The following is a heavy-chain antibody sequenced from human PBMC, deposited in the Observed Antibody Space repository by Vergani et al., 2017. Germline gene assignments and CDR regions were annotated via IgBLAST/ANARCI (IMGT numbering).Heavy chain of an antibody. CDR1: GYSFSRNW. CDR2: IYPGNSET. Sequence: EVPLEPSGAAVKKPGESLAISCKGSGYSFSRNWIAWVRERPGQGLEWMGMIYPGNSETRNNPSFRGQVTMSVDKSISTAYLQWSSLKASDSAMYYCARVYCRGMSCAGTDYFYHIDVWGKGTTVTVS. V-gene: IGHV5-51*03. CDR3: ARVYCRGMSCAGTDYFYHIDV. D-gene: IGHD3/OR15-3a*01. J-gene: IGHJ6*03.